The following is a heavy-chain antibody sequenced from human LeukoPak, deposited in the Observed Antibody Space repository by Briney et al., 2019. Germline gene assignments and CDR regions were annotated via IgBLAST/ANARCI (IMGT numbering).Heavy chain of an antibody. J-gene: IGHJ5*02. CDR2: MNPHSGNT. D-gene: IGHD1-1*01. CDR3: ARGVLGSTSTS. Sequence: ASVKVSCKASGYSFSSYDINWVRQATGQGLEWMGWMNPHSGNTGFAQRFQGRVTMTRDTSSSTAYMELISLRSDDTAVYYCARGVLGSTSTSWGQGTLVTVSS. V-gene: IGHV1-8*01. CDR1: GYSFSSYD.